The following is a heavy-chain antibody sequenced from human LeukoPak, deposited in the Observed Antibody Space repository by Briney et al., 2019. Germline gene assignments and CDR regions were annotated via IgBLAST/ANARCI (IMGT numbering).Heavy chain of an antibody. Sequence: SVKVSCKASGGTFSSYAISWVRQAPGQGLEWMGGIIPIFGTANYAQKFQGRVTITADESTSTAYMELSSLRSEDTAVYYCARADDILTGGAFDIWGQGTMLTVSS. V-gene: IGHV1-69*13. CDR1: GGTFSSYA. CDR3: ARADDILTGGAFDI. D-gene: IGHD3-9*01. J-gene: IGHJ3*02. CDR2: IIPIFGTA.